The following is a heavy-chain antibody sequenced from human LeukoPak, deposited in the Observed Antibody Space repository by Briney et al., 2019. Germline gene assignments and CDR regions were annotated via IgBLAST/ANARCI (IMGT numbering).Heavy chain of an antibody. D-gene: IGHD1-1*01. CDR1: GYTFSNFG. J-gene: IGHJ4*02. Sequence: ASVKVSCKASGYTFSNFGISWVRQAPGQGLEWMGWISGNNDNTNYGQKFQGRLTVTTDSSTNAAYMGLSNLRSHDTAVYYCARDGTRTDDYWGQGPLVTVSS. CDR2: ISGNNDNT. CDR3: ARDGTRTDDY. V-gene: IGHV1-18*01.